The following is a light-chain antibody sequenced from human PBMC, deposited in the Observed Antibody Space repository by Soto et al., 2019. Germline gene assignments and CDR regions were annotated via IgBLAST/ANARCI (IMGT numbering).Light chain of an antibody. Sequence: DIQMTQSPSTLSASVGDRVTITCRASQSISSWLAWYQQKPGKAPKLLIYDASSLESGVPSRFSGSGSGTESTLTISSLQPDDFATYYCQQYHSYLFGQGTRLEIK. CDR1: QSISSW. V-gene: IGKV1-5*01. J-gene: IGKJ5*01. CDR2: DAS. CDR3: QQYHSYL.